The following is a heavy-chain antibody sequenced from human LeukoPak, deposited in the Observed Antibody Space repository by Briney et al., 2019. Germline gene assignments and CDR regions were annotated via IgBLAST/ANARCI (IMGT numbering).Heavy chain of an antibody. CDR3: ARGPRIFGVVIRALDY. D-gene: IGHD3-3*02. CDR1: GFTFSSYA. V-gene: IGHV3-30-3*01. J-gene: IGHJ4*02. CDR2: ISYDGSNK. Sequence: GGSLRLSCAASGFTFSSYAMHWVRQAPGKGLEWVAVISYDGSNKYYADSVKGRFTISRDHSKNTLYLQMNSLRAEDTAVYYCARGPRIFGVVIRALDYWGQGTLVTVSS.